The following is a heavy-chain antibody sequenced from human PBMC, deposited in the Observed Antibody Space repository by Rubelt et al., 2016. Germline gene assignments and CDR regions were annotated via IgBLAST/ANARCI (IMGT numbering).Heavy chain of an antibody. CDR1: GYTVTTYG. CDR2: ISTYNGNT. CDR3: ASDYGV. J-gene: IGHJ6*02. D-gene: IGHD3-10*01. Sequence: QVQLVQSGAEVKKPGASVKVSCKASGYTVTTYGISWVRQAPGQGLEWMGWISTYNGNTNYAQEHQGRITVTTDTPTSTVYMVLRSLRSDDTAMYYCASDYGVWGQGTTVTVS. V-gene: IGHV1-18*01.